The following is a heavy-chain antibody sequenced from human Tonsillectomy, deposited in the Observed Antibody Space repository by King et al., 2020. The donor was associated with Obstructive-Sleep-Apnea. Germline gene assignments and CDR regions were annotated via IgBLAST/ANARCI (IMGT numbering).Heavy chain of an antibody. CDR2: LDNAGSST. Sequence: VQLVESGGGLVQPGGSLRLSCAASRFTFSNYWMHWVRQAPGKGLVWVSHLDNAGSSTNYADSVNGRFTISRDNAKNTLYLQMNTLRAEDTAVYYCVRDGRGAFDIWGQGTMVTVSS. V-gene: IGHV3-74*01. CDR1: RFTFSNYW. J-gene: IGHJ3*02. CDR3: VRDGRGAFDI.